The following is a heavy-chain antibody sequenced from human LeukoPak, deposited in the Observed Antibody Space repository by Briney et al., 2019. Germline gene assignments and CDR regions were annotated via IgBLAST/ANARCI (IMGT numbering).Heavy chain of an antibody. D-gene: IGHD3-22*01. Sequence: GGSLRLSCAASGFTFSSYWMHWVCQAPGQGQVWVSRIKSDGKTNYADSVKGRFTISRDNAKNTVSLQMNSLRAEDTGVYYCARAPSEIGGYYPEYFRHWGQGTLVTVSS. CDR3: ARAPSEIGGYYPEYFRH. CDR2: IKSDGKT. V-gene: IGHV3-74*01. J-gene: IGHJ1*01. CDR1: GFTFSSYW.